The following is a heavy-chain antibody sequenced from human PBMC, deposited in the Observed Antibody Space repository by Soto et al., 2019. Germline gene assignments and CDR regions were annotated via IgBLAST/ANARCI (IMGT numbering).Heavy chain of an antibody. D-gene: IGHD2-21*01. CDR2: ITGSGGST. CDR1: GFTFSRYA. J-gene: IGHJ4*02. Sequence: GGSLRLSCAASGFTFSRYAMTWVRQAPGRGLEWVSAITGSGGSTYYADSVKGRFSISRDNSKNTLYLQMNSLRAEDTAVYYCAKGGAVVSAAKEYWGQGTLVTVSS. V-gene: IGHV3-23*01. CDR3: AKGGAVVSAAKEY.